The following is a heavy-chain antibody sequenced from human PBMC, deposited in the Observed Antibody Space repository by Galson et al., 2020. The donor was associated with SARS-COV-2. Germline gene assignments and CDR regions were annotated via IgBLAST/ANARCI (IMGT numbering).Heavy chain of an antibody. CDR1: GGSISSYY. CDR3: ARGGGIAAASWWFDP. D-gene: IGHD6-13*01. J-gene: IGHJ5*02. V-gene: IGHV4-59*01. Sequence: SETLSLTCTVSGGSISSYYWSWIRQPPGKGLEWIGYIYYSGSTNYNASLKSRVTISVDTSKNQFSLKLSSVTAADTAVYYCARGGGIAAASWWFDPWGQGTLVTVSS. CDR2: IYYSGST.